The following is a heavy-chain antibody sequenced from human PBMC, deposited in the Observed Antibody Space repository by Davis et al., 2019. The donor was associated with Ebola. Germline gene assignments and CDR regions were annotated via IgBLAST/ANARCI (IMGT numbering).Heavy chain of an antibody. CDR1: GFTFSSSW. V-gene: IGHV3-7*03. J-gene: IGHJ6*02. Sequence: PGRSLTLSCAASGFTFSSSWMHWVCQAPGKVLEWVANIKQDGSEKYYVDSVKGRFTISRDNAKNSLYLQMNSLKAEETAVYYCARDTAMTNYYYYHSMDVWGQGTTVTVSS. D-gene: IGHD5-18*01. CDR3: ARDTAMTNYYYYHSMDV. CDR2: IKQDGSEK.